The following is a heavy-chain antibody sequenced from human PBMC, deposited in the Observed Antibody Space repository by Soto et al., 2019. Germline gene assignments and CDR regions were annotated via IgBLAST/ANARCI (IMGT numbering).Heavy chain of an antibody. V-gene: IGHV3-21*01. J-gene: IGHJ5*02. CDR1: GFTFSSYS. CDR2: ISSSSSYI. CDR3: ARDQSPSSGFNWFDP. Sequence: SLRLSCAASGFTFSSYSMNWVRQAPGKGLEWVSSISSSSSYIYYADSVKGRFTISRDNAKNSLYLQMNSLRAEDTAVYYCARDQSPSSGFNWFDPWGQGTLVTVSS. D-gene: IGHD6-19*01.